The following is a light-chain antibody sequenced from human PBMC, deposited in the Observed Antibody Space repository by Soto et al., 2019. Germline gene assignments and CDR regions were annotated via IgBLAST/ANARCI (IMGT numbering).Light chain of an antibody. J-gene: IGKJ5*01. CDR3: QQYGSSPPSVT. Sequence: EVVLTQSPGALYLSPGERATLSCRASQSVSSGYLAWYQQTPGQAPSLLIYGATNRATGIPDRFSGRGSGTDFTLTIRRLEPEDFAVYYCQQYGSSPPSVTFGQGTRLEIK. V-gene: IGKV3-20*01. CDR2: GAT. CDR1: QSVSSGY.